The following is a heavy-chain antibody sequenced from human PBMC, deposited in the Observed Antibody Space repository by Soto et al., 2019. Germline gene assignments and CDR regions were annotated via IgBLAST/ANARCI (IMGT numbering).Heavy chain of an antibody. J-gene: IGHJ5*02. Sequence: SQTRSLTCSVSGGTISGYYWTWIRQPAGKGLEWIGRIYSSGNTKYNPSLQSRVTMSLDTSNNQFSLRLTSVTAADTAVYYCARGQRFSDWFDPWGQGTLVTDSS. CDR1: GGTISGYY. CDR2: IYSSGNT. CDR3: ARGQRFSDWFDP. V-gene: IGHV4-4*07. D-gene: IGHD3-3*01.